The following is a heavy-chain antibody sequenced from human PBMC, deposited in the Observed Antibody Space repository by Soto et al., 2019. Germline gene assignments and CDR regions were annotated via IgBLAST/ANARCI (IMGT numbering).Heavy chain of an antibody. Sequence: QVQLVQSGAEVKKPGSSVKVSCKASGGTFSRYSISWVRQAPGQGFEWMGGIIPIFGTANYAQKFQGRVTITADDPTSTAYMGLSSLRSEDTAVYYCARAAVTGRYYGLDVWGLGTTVTVSS. D-gene: IGHD4-17*01. CDR1: GGTFSRYS. V-gene: IGHV1-69*01. J-gene: IGHJ6*02. CDR3: ARAAVTGRYYGLDV. CDR2: IIPIFGTA.